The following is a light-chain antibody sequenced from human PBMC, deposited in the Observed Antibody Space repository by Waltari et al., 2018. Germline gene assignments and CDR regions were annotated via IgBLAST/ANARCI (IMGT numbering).Light chain of an antibody. Sequence: QSVLTQPPSASGTPGQRVTISCSGRSSNIGSNTVNWYQQLPGMAPRLLIYSNNQRPSGVPDRFSGSKSGTSASLAISGLQSEAETDYYCATWDDSLNGVVFGGGTKLSVL. CDR2: SNN. V-gene: IGLV1-44*01. J-gene: IGLJ2*01. CDR3: ATWDDSLNGVV. CDR1: SSNIGSNT.